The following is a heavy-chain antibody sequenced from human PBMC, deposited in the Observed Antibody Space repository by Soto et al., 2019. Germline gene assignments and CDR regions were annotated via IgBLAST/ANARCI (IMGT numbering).Heavy chain of an antibody. V-gene: IGHV1-69*01. CDR2: IMPIFGTA. J-gene: IGHJ6*02. Sequence: QVQLVQSGAEVKKPGSSVKVSCKASGGTFSSLAISWVRQAPGQGLEWMGGIMPIFGTANYAQKFQGRVTISADELTTTVSLELSSLSSDDTAVYFCARARDYDLLTAREYAFDVWGQGTTVAVS. D-gene: IGHD3-9*01. CDR1: GGTFSSLA. CDR3: ARARDYDLLTAREYAFDV.